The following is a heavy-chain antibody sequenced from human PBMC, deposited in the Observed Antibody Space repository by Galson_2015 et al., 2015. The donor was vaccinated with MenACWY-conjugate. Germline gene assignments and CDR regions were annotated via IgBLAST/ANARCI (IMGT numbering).Heavy chain of an antibody. D-gene: IGHD1-26*01. V-gene: IGHV3-7*03. CDR2: IKQDGSEQ. CDR3: ARVFSGGLFYSYVMDV. Sequence: SLRLSCAASGFTFSRYWMAWVRQAPGKGLEWVANIKQDGSEQYYVASVKDRFTISRDNAENSLYLEMNSLRGEDTAVFYCARVFSGGLFYSYVMDVWGQGTAVTVSS. CDR1: GFTFSRYW. J-gene: IGHJ6*02.